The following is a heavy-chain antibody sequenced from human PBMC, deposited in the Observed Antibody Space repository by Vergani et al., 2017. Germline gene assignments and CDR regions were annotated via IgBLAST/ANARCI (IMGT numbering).Heavy chain of an antibody. CDR2: ICHTEDT. V-gene: IGHV4-4*03. CDR1: GDSISSNNC. CDR3: ATIGYRRWGYYFDY. Sequence: QVQLQESGPGLVKPPGTLSLTCAVSGDSISSNNCWSWVRQPPGKGLEWIGEICHTEDTKYSPSLKSRVTVSVDESRNLVSLRLNSVTAADTAVYYCATIGYRRWGYYFDYWGQGSLVTVSS. D-gene: IGHD2-2*02. J-gene: IGHJ4*02.